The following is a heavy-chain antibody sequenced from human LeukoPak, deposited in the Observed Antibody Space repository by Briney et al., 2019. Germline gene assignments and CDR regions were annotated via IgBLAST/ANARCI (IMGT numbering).Heavy chain of an antibody. D-gene: IGHD1-26*01. CDR3: AKDRGSSGSFKGLFDY. CDR1: GFTFSSYG. CDR2: INTFGTTA. Sequence: GGSLRLSCAASGFTFSSYGMHWVRQVPGKGLVWVSHINTFGTTATYADSVKGRFTISRDNSKNTLYLQMNSLRAEDTAVYYCAKDRGSSGSFKGLFDYWGQGTLVTVSS. J-gene: IGHJ4*02. V-gene: IGHV3-NL1*01.